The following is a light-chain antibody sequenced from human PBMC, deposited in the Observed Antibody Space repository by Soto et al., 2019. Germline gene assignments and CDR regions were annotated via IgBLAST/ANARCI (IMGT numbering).Light chain of an antibody. Sequence: EIVMPQSPATLSVSPWGRATLSCRASQSVSSSYLAWYQQKPGQAPRLLIYGASSRATGIPDRFSGSGSGTDLTLTISRLEPEDFAVYYCQQFSSYPLTFGGGTKVDNK. J-gene: IGKJ4*01. V-gene: IGKV3-20*01. CDR3: QQFSSYPLT. CDR2: GAS. CDR1: QSVSSSY.